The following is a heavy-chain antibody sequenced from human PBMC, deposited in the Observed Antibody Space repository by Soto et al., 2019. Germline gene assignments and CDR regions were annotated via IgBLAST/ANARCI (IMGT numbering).Heavy chain of an antibody. V-gene: IGHV1-8*01. CDR3: ARRGYSGYSNDY. J-gene: IGHJ4*02. Sequence: GASVKVSCKASGYTFTSYDINWVRQATGQGLEWLGWMNPISGNTGYAQNFQGRFSLTRNTSIITAYLELSSLRFVDTAVYYCARRGYSGYSNDYWGQGTLVTVSS. CDR2: MNPISGNT. CDR1: GYTFTSYD. D-gene: IGHD5-12*01.